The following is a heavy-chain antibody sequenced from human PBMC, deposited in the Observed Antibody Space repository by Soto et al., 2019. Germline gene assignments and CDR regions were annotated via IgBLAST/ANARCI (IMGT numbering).Heavy chain of an antibody. J-gene: IGHJ5*02. CDR1: GDSVISGDYY. D-gene: IGHD1-7*01. V-gene: IGHV4-61*08. Sequence: SETLSLTCTVSGDSVISGDYYLIWIREAPWNGLELIGYIYYSGSTTYHPSLKSRVTISLDKSKNQFSLNLSSVTAADTAVYYCASYNWNYWFDPWGQGTLVTVSS. CDR2: IYYSGST. CDR3: ASYNWNYWFDP.